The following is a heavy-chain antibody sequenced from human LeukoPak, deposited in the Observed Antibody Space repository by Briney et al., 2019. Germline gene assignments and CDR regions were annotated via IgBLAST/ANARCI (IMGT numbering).Heavy chain of an antibody. CDR3: ARDGGSYYAAFDI. D-gene: IGHD1-26*01. CDR2: INHSGST. Sequence: SETLSLTCAVYGGSFSGYYWSWIRQPPGKGREWIGEINHSGSTNYNPSLKSRVTISVDTSKNQFSLKLSSVTAADTAVYYCARDGGSYYAAFDIWGQGTMVTVSS. J-gene: IGHJ3*02. CDR1: GGSFSGYY. V-gene: IGHV4-34*01.